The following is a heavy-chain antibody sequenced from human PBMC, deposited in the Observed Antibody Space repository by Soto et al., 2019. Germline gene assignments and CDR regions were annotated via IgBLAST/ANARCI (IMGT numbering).Heavy chain of an antibody. V-gene: IGHV1-69*02. D-gene: IGHD4-17*01. CDR3: ARDYGENYYYYYYMDV. CDR1: GGTFSSYT. J-gene: IGHJ6*03. Sequence: SVKVSCKASGGTFSSYTISWVRQAPGQGLEWMGRIIPILGIANYAQKFQGRVTITADKSTSTAYMELSSLRSEDTAVYYCARDYGENYYYYYYMDVWGKGTTVTVSS. CDR2: IIPILGIA.